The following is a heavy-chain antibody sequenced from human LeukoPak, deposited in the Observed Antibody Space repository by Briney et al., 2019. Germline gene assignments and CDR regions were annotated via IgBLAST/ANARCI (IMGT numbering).Heavy chain of an antibody. CDR3: ARALGYSGYDAFDI. CDR1: GGSISSGGYY. D-gene: IGHD5-12*01. J-gene: IGHJ3*02. V-gene: IGHV3-11*06. CDR2: ISSSSSYI. Sequence: LSLTCTVSGGSISSGGYYWSWIRQHPGKGLEWVSSISSSSSYIYYADSLKGRFTISRDNAKNSLYLQMNSLRAEDTAVYYCARALGYSGYDAFDIWGQGTMVTVSS.